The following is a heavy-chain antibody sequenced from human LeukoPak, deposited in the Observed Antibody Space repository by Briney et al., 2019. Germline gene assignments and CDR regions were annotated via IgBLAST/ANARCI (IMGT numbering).Heavy chain of an antibody. D-gene: IGHD1-26*01. V-gene: IGHV4-59*01. J-gene: IGHJ4*02. CDR3: ARGLTIVGSTSFHF. Sequence: PSETLSLTCTVSGGSISSDYWSWIRQPPGKGLEWIGYIYYSGTTNHSPSLKSRVTISVDTSKNQFSLKLSSVTAADTAVYYCARGLTIVGSTSFHFWGQGALVTVSS. CDR2: IYYSGTT. CDR1: GGSISSDY.